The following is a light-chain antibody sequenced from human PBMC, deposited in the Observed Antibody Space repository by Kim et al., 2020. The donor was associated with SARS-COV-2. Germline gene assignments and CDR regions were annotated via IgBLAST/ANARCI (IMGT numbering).Light chain of an antibody. CDR1: QNINNY. CDR2: DAS. J-gene: IGKJ1*01. V-gene: IGKV1-39*01. Sequence: ASAGDRVTITCRASQNINNYLTWYQQKPGKAPRLLIYDASNLHSGVPSRFSGSGSGTDFSLTISSLQPADFATYYCQQSYSNSWTFGQGTKVDIK. CDR3: QQSYSNSWT.